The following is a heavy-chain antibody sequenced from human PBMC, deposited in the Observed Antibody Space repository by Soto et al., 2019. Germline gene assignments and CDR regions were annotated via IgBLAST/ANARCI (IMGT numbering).Heavy chain of an antibody. CDR1: GYNLSTYT. D-gene: IGHD3-22*01. Sequence: QVHLVQSGGEVKKPGASVIVSCKTSGYNLSTYTINWVRQATGHGLEWIGWTSAKNGNTDYPRKFQGRVTVTMDTSTNTSYMEVRNLRSDDTAVYYCASGYCDHFFVFWGQGTLVTVSS. CDR3: ASGYCDHFFVF. J-gene: IGHJ4*02. V-gene: IGHV1-18*04. CDR2: TSAKNGNT.